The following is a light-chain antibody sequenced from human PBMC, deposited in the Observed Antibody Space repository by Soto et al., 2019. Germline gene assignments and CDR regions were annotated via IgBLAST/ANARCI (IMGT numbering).Light chain of an antibody. CDR2: AAS. Sequence: DIQMTQSPTPLSASVGDRVTITCRASQSISSWLAWYQQKPGKAPKLLIYAASGLASGVPARFSGSLSGTEFTLTISSLHPDDFATYYCQQYDTCSWTFGQGTKVEIK. J-gene: IGKJ1*01. CDR3: QQYDTCSWT. V-gene: IGKV1-5*03. CDR1: QSISSW.